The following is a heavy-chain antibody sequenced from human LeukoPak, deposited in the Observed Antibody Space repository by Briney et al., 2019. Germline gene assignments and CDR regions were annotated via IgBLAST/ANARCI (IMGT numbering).Heavy chain of an antibody. CDR2: MNPNSSNT. D-gene: IGHD3-3*01. Sequence: SLNVSCKASGYTFTIYDVNCVRQATGQRLESMRWMNPNSSNTGYAQKFQYRVTMNRNTTISTAYMELSSLRSEDTAVYYCARVKYYYDFWSGYYTPGYYYYGMDVWGQGTTVTVSS. J-gene: IGHJ6*02. V-gene: IGHV1-8*01. CDR1: GYTFTIYD. CDR3: ARVKYYYDFWSGYYTPGYYYYGMDV.